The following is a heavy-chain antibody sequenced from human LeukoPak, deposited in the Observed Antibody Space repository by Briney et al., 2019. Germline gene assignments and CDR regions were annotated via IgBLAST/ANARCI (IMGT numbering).Heavy chain of an antibody. CDR1: GFTFSSCG. CDR2: IRYDGSNK. Sequence: GGSLRLSCAASGFTFSSCGMHWVRQAPGKGLEWVAFIRYDGSNKYYADSVKGRFTISRDNSKNTLYLQMNSLRAEDTAVYYCAKDHPPYQLLYRELDYWGQGTLVTVSS. V-gene: IGHV3-30*02. CDR3: AKDHPPYQLLYRELDY. J-gene: IGHJ4*02. D-gene: IGHD2-2*02.